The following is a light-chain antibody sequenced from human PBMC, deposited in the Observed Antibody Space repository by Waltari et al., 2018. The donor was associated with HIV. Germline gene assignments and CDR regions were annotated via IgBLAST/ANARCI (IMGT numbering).Light chain of an antibody. CDR3: SSYAGTSNFVL. J-gene: IGLJ2*01. CDR2: NVS. CDR1: SSDFGPYNY. Sequence: HSALTQPRSVSESPGQSVTISCTGTSSDFGPYNYVSWYQQHPGRAPKFIIYNVSERPSGVPDRFSGSKSGNTASLTISGLQAEDEADYYCSSYAGTSNFVLFGGGTKLTVL. V-gene: IGLV2-11*01.